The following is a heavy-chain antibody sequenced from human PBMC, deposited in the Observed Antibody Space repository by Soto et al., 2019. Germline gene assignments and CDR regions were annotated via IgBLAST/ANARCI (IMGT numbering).Heavy chain of an antibody. CDR3: ARGVAGSGFDL. Sequence: PSRTPSLTCAISVDSVSSNTAAWNWIRSSPSRGLEWLGRTYYRSNWRHDYAVSVKSRITVNPDTSKNHFSLQLNSVTPDDTAVYYCARGVAGSGFDLWGQGTLVTVSS. CDR1: VDSVSSNTAA. D-gene: IGHD6-19*01. V-gene: IGHV6-1*01. J-gene: IGHJ4*02. CDR2: TYYRSNWRH.